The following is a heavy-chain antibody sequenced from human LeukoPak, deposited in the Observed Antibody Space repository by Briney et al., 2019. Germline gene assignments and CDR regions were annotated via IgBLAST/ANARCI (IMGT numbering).Heavy chain of an antibody. CDR3: ARDGSYSSYYYYYMDV. CDR1: GGSISSYY. CDR2: IYTSGST. V-gene: IGHV4-4*07. Sequence: SETLSLTCTVSGGSISSYYWSWIRQPAGKGLEWIGRIYTSGSTNYNPSLKSRVTMSVDTSKNQFSLKLSSVTAADTAVYYCARDGSYSSYYYYYMDVWGKGTTVTVSS. J-gene: IGHJ6*03. D-gene: IGHD1-26*01.